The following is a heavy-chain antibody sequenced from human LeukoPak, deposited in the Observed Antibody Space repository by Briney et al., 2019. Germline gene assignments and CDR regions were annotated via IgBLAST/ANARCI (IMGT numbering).Heavy chain of an antibody. CDR3: ASLQGFLSLSWFDP. CDR1: GGSISSSSYY. J-gene: IGHJ5*02. CDR2: IYYSGST. V-gene: IGHV4-39*01. Sequence: PSETLSLTCTVSGGSISSSSYYWGWLRQPPGKGLEWIGSIYYSGSTYYNPSLKSRVTISVDTSKNQFSLKLSSVTAADTAVYYRASLQGFLSLSWFDPWGQGTLVTVSS. D-gene: IGHD3-3*01.